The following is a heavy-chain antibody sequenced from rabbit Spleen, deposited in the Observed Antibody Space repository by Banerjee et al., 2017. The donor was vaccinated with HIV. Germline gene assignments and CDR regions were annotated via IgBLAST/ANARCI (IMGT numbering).Heavy chain of an antibody. V-gene: IGHV1S40*01. Sequence: QALEESGGDLVKHGASLTLTCTAAGFSFSSSYWIRSVRQATGKGLEWIARIDGGSGTKTAYASWAIGRFTISKTSSTTVTLQMTSLTAADTATYFCATVYYSDSGIKLWGQGTLVTVS. J-gene: IGHJ4*01. CDR1: GFSFSSSYW. CDR3: ATVYYSDSGIKL. CDR2: IDGGSGTKT. D-gene: IGHD1-1*01.